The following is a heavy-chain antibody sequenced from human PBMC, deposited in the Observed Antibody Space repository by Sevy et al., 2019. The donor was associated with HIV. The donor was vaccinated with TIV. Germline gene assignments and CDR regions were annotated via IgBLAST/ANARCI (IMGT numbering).Heavy chain of an antibody. CDR2: IQYDGGNK. CDR3: VKDPLISLGADLFDY. V-gene: IGHV3-30*02. CDR1: GFTFNSHG. J-gene: IGHJ4*02. Sequence: GSLRLSCATSGFTFNSHGRHWVRQAPGKGLEWVSFIQYDGGNKNYADSVKGRFTISRDNSKNTLYLQLSSLRTEDTALYYCVKDPLISLGADLFDYWGQGTLVTVSS. D-gene: IGHD7-27*01.